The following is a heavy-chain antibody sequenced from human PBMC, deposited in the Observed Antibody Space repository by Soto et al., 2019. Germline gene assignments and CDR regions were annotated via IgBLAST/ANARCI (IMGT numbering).Heavy chain of an antibody. D-gene: IGHD2-15*01. Sequence: QLQLQESGPGLVKPSETLSLTCTVSGGSISSSSYYWGWIRQPPGKGLEWIGSIYYSGSTYYNPSLKSRVTISVDTSKNQFSLKLSSVTAADTAVYYCARTQYCSGGSCHRGPHGWFDPWGQGTLVTVSS. V-gene: IGHV4-39*01. J-gene: IGHJ5*02. CDR2: IYYSGST. CDR3: ARTQYCSGGSCHRGPHGWFDP. CDR1: GGSISSSSYY.